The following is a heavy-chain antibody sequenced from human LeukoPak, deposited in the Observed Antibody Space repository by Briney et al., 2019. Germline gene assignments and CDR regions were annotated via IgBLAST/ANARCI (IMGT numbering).Heavy chain of an antibody. J-gene: IGHJ5*01. Sequence: PSETLSLTCTVSGGSISSYYWSWIRQPPGKGLEWIGYIYYSGSTNYNPSLKSRVTISVDTSKNQFSLKLSSVTAADTAVYYCARDRYSSGWYGFDSWGQGTLVTVSS. CDR1: GGSISSYY. CDR3: ARDRYSSGWYGFDS. CDR2: IYYSGST. D-gene: IGHD6-19*01. V-gene: IGHV4-59*01.